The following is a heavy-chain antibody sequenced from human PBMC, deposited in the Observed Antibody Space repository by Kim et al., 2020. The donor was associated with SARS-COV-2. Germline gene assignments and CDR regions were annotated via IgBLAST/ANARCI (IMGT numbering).Heavy chain of an antibody. D-gene: IGHD3-22*01. V-gene: IGHV3-53*04. CDR3: ASGSLASDSSGNIPVDY. J-gene: IGHJ4*01. Sequence: GGSLRLSCAASGFTVSSNYMSWVRQAPGKGLEWVSVIYSGGSTYYADSVKGRCTISRHNSKNTPYLQKNSRIAEDTAAYYYASGSLASDSSGNIPVDYWG. CDR1: GFTVSSNY. CDR2: IYSGGST.